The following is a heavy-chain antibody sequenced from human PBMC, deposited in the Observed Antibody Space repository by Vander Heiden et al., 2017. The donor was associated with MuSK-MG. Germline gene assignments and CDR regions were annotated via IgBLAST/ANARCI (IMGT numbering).Heavy chain of an antibody. CDR3: ARGRSNDN. D-gene: IGHD6-6*01. CDR2: IKLDGSEK. V-gene: IGHV3-7*01. J-gene: IGHJ4*02. Sequence: EVQLVESGGGLVQPGGSLRPSCAASGFTFTTYWMSWVRQAPGKGLEWVANIKLDGSEKYYVDSVKGRFTISRDNAQSSLYLQMNSLRAEDTAVYYCARGRSNDNWGQGTLVTVSS. CDR1: GFTFTTYW.